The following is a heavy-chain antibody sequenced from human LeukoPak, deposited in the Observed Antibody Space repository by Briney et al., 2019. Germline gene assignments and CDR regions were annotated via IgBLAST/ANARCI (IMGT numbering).Heavy chain of an antibody. V-gene: IGHV1-2*02. Sequence: GPVKVSCKASGYTFTGYYMHWVRQAPGQGLEWMGWINPNSGGTNYAQKFQGRVTMTRDTSISTAYMELSRLRSDDTAVYYCASLSDYYDSSLPWGQGTLVTVSS. J-gene: IGHJ4*02. CDR2: INPNSGGT. CDR3: ASLSDYYDSSLP. D-gene: IGHD3-22*01. CDR1: GYTFTGYY.